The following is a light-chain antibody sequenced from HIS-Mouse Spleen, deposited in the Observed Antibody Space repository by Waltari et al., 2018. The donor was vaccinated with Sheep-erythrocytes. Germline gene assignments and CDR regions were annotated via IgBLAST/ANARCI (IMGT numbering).Light chain of an antibody. V-gene: IGLV2-11*01. Sequence: QSALTQPRSVSGSPGQSATIPWPGNSSHVGGYNYVSWYQQHPGKAPKLMIYDVSKRPSGVPDRFSGSKSGNTASLTISGLQAEDEADYYCCSYAGSYNHVFATGTKVTVL. CDR2: DVS. CDR3: CSYAGSYNHV. J-gene: IGLJ1*01. CDR1: SSHVGGYNY.